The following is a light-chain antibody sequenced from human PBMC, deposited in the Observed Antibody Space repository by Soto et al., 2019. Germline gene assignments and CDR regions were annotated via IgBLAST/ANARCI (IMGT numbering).Light chain of an antibody. CDR1: QIFATS. CDR2: DVS. Sequence: DIQMTHSPSTLSATVGDSVTITCRASQIFATSLAWYQQKPGEAPKLLIYDVSNLETGVPSRFSGSGSGTEFSLTIRSLQPDDFASYYCQQYDYSRTFGQGTKVDI. V-gene: IGKV1-5*01. CDR3: QQYDYSRT. J-gene: IGKJ1*01.